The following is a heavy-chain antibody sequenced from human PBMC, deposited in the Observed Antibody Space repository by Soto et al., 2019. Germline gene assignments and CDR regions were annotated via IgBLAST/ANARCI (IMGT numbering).Heavy chain of an antibody. V-gene: IGHV1-69*02. D-gene: IGHD2-2*02. Sequence: QVQLVQSGAEVKKPGSSVKVSCKASGGTFSSYTISWVRQAPGQGLEWMGRIIPILGIANYAQKFQGRVTXXAXKXXSTAYMELSSLRSEDTAVYYCARCSSTSCYNGMDVWGQGTTVTVSS. J-gene: IGHJ6*02. CDR2: IIPILGIA. CDR3: ARCSSTSCYNGMDV. CDR1: GGTFSSYT.